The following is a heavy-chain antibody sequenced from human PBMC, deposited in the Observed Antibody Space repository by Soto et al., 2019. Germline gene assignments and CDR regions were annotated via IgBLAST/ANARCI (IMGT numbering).Heavy chain of an antibody. Sequence: ESGGGVVQPGRSLRLSCAASGFTFSSYGMHWVRQAPGKGLEWVAVISYDGSNKYYADSVKGRFTISRDNSKNTLYLQMNSLRAEDTAVYYCAKDRITVVVVVAATGSGGFDYWGQGTLVTVSS. CDR2: ISYDGSNK. J-gene: IGHJ4*02. D-gene: IGHD2-15*01. CDR1: GFTFSSYG. V-gene: IGHV3-30*18. CDR3: AKDRITVVVVVAATGSGGFDY.